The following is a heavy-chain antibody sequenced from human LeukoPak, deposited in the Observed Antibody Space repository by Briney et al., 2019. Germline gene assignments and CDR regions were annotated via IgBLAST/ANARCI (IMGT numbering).Heavy chain of an antibody. V-gene: IGHV3-23*01. CDR2: ISGSGGST. D-gene: IGHD3-22*01. J-gene: IGHJ4*02. CDR1: GFTFSSYA. Sequence: GRSLRLSCAASGFTFSSYAMHWVRQAPGKGLEWVSGISGSGGSTFYADSVKGRFTISRDNSKNTLYLQMNSLRAEDTAVYYCAKAIATYYYDSSGYYHGSFDYWGQGTLVTVSS. CDR3: AKAIATYYYDSSGYYHGSFDY.